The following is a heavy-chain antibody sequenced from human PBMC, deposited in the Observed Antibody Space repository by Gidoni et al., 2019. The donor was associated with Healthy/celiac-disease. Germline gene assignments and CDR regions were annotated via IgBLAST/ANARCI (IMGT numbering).Heavy chain of an antibody. CDR2: ISSSSSYI. CDR1: GFPFSSYS. V-gene: IGHV3-21*01. Sequence: EVQLVESGGGLVKPGGSLRLSCPASGFPFSSYSMNWVRQAPGKGLEWVSSISSSSSYIYYADSVKGRFTISRDNAKNSLYLQMNSLRAEDTAVYYCASSLVHPAFDIWGQGTMVTVSS. D-gene: IGHD6-13*01. CDR3: ASSLVHPAFDI. J-gene: IGHJ3*02.